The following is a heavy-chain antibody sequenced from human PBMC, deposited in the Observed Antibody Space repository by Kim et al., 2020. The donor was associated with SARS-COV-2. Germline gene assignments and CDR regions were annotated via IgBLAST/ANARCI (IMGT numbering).Heavy chain of an antibody. V-gene: IGHV3-9*01. D-gene: IGHD1-7*01. CDR1: GFTFDDYA. CDR3: AKDLELRGFRGVGMDV. CDR2: ISWNSGSI. Sequence: GGSLRLSCAASGFTFDDYAMHCVRQAPGKGLEWVSGISWNSGSIGYADSVKGRFTISRDNAKNSLYLQMNSLRAEDTALYYCAKDLELRGFRGVGMDVWGQGTTVTVSS. J-gene: IGHJ6*02.